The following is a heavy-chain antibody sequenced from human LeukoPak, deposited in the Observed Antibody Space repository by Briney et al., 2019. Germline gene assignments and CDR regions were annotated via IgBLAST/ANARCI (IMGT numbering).Heavy chain of an antibody. V-gene: IGHV3-11*01. CDR2: ISSSGSTI. CDR3: ARDRSSSWSNHDAFDI. D-gene: IGHD6-13*01. CDR1: GFTFSDYY. J-gene: IGHJ3*02. Sequence: RGSLRLSCAASGFTFSDYYMSWIRQAPGKGLEWVSYISSSGSTIYYADSVKGRFTISRDNAKNSLYLQMNSLRAEDTAVYYCARDRSSSWSNHDAFDIWGQGTMVTVSS.